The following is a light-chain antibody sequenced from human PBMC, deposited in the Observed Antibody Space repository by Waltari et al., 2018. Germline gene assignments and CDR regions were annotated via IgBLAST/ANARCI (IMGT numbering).Light chain of an antibody. CDR2: AAS. CDR3: QQSYTSPLFT. Sequence: DIQLTQSPSFLSASVGDRVTITCRASQSIRNYLNWYQHKPGTAPKLLIFAASTLQSGVPSRFSGSGSGTDFSLTISSLQPEDFATYFCQQSYTSPLFTFGPGTKVD. V-gene: IGKV1-39*01. CDR1: QSIRNY. J-gene: IGKJ3*01.